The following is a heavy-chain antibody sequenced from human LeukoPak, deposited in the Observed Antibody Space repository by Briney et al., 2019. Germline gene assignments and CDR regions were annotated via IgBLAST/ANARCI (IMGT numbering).Heavy chain of an antibody. V-gene: IGHV4-30-4*07. Sequence: SETLSLICAVSGGSISSGGYSWSWIRQPPGEGLEWIGYIYYGGSTYYNPSLKSRVTISVDTSKNQFSLKLSSVTAADTAVYYCASRTGYSSGWYGYWGQGTLVTVSS. CDR3: ASRTGYSSGWYGY. CDR2: IYYGGST. J-gene: IGHJ4*02. D-gene: IGHD6-19*01. CDR1: GGSISSGGYS.